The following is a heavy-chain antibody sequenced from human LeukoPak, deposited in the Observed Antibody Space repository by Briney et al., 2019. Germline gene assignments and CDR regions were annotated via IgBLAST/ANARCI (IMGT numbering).Heavy chain of an antibody. CDR3: AXXIXXLGEFDV. V-gene: IGHV3-21*01. CDR1: GFTFSSYS. D-gene: IGHD3-16*01. Sequence: GGSLRLSCAASGFTFSSYSMNWVRQAPGKGLEWVSSISSSSSYIYYADSVKGRFTISRDNAKNSLYLQMNSLRAEDTAVYYCAXXIXXLGEFDVWGQGTTVT. CDR2: ISSSSSYI. J-gene: IGHJ6*02.